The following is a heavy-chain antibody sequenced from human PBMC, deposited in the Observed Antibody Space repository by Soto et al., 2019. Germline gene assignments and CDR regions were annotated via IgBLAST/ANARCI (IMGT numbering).Heavy chain of an antibody. D-gene: IGHD6-13*01. J-gene: IGHJ6*02. V-gene: IGHV3-48*02. CDR1: GFTFSSYS. CDR3: ASYSSSWYYYYYYGMDV. Sequence: GGSLRLSCAASGFTFSSYSMNWVRQAPGKGLVLVSYISSISSTIYYADSVKGRFTISRDNAKNSLYLQMNSLRDEDTAVYYCASYSSSWYYYYYYGMDVWGQGTTVTVSS. CDR2: ISSISSTI.